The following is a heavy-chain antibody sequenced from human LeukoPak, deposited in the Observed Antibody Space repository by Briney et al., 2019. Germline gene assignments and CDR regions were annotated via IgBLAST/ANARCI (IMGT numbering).Heavy chain of an antibody. CDR3: ARWRLSGDALTTYHYKTVIDNYFDP. CDR1: GDTFSTYG. Sequence: RASVKVSCKVSGDTFSTYGISWVRQAPGQGLEWMGMIIPTLDTVKSTQKFRGRLTISADKSSNTAYMELSSLRSDDTAMYFCARWRLSGDALTTYHYKTVIDNYFDPWGQGTLVTVSS. CDR2: IIPTLDTV. D-gene: IGHD3-16*02. V-gene: IGHV1-69*04. J-gene: IGHJ5*02.